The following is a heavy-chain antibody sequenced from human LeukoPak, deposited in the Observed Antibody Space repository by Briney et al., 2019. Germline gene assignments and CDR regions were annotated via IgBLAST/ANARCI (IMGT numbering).Heavy chain of an antibody. CDR3: AKRGAPGIKDAFEI. Sequence: PGGSLRLSCAASGFTFSNYAINWVRQAPGMGLGWVSGISGTGDTTYYADSVKGRFTISRDNSKNTVNLQLNSLRAEETAVHYCAKRGAPGIKDAFEIWGQGTMVTVSS. J-gene: IGHJ3*02. CDR1: GFTFSNYA. CDR2: ISGTGDTT. V-gene: IGHV3-23*01.